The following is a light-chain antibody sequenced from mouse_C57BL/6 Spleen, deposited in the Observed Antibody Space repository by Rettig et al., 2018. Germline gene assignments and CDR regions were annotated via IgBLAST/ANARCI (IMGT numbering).Light chain of an antibody. J-gene: IGKJ2*01. CDR2: RAN. CDR3: LQYDEFPFT. Sequence: DIKMTQSPSSMYASLGERVTITCKASQDINSYLSWFQQKPGKSPKTLIYRANRLVDGVPSRFSGSGSGQDFSLTISSLECEDMGIYYCLQYDEFPFTFGG. V-gene: IGKV14-111*01. CDR1: QDINSY.